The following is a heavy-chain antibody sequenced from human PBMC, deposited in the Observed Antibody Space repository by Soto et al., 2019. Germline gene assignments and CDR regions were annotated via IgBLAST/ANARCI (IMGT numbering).Heavy chain of an antibody. V-gene: IGHV4-59*08. CDR3: ARLTYYYDSSGPHYWFDP. Sequence: SETLSLTCTVSGGSITGYYWSWIRQPPGKGPEWIGNIHYSGSTNYNPSLKSRVTISVDTSKNQFSLRLSSVTAAETAVYYCARLTYYYDSSGPHYWFDPWGQGTLVTVSS. J-gene: IGHJ5*02. CDR1: GGSITGYY. CDR2: IHYSGST. D-gene: IGHD3-22*01.